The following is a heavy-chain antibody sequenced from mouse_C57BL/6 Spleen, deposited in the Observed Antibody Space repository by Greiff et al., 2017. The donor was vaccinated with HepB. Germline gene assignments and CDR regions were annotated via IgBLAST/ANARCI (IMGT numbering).Heavy chain of an antibody. Sequence: VQLQQSGPELVKPGASVKISCKASGYTFTDYYMNWVKQSHGKSLEWIGDINPNNGGTSYNQKFKGKATLTVDNSSSTAYMELRSLTSEDSAVYYCANYYGSIYAMDYWGQGTSVTVSS. V-gene: IGHV1-26*01. CDR1: GYTFTDYY. CDR3: ANYYGSIYAMDY. D-gene: IGHD1-1*01. J-gene: IGHJ4*01. CDR2: INPNNGGT.